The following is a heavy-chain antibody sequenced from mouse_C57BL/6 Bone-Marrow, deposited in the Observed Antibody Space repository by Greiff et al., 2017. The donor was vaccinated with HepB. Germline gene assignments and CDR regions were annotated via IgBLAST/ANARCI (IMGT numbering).Heavy chain of an antibody. CDR2: IHPNSGST. CDR1: GYTFTSYW. V-gene: IGHV1-64*01. D-gene: IGHD2-2*01. Sequence: QVQLQQPGAELVKPGASVKLSCKASGYTFTSYWMHWVKQRPGQGLEWIGMIHPNSGSTNYNQKFKSKATLTVDKSSSTAYMQLSSLTSEDSAVYYCARERYYGYDWFAYWGQGTLVTVSA. CDR3: ARERYYGYDWFAY. J-gene: IGHJ3*01.